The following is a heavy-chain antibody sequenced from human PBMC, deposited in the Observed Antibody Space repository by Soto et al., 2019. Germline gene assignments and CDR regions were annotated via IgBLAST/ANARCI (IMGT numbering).Heavy chain of an antibody. J-gene: IGHJ3*02. CDR1: GFTFSSYA. Sequence: GGSLRLSCAASGFTFSSYAMHWVRQAPGKGLEWVAVISYDGSNKYYAASVKGRFTISRDNSKNTLYLQMNSLRAEDTAVYYCARDPQELRNAFDIWGQGTMVTVSS. CDR2: ISYDGSNK. V-gene: IGHV3-30-3*01. CDR3: ARDPQELRNAFDI. D-gene: IGHD1-26*01.